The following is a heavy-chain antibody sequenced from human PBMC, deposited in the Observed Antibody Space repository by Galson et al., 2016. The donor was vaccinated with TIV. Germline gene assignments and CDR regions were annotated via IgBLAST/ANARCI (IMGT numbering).Heavy chain of an antibody. CDR1: GDSVSSTSAA. CDR3: ARGAPSVFGVIMTLDY. J-gene: IGHJ4*02. Sequence: CAISGDSVSSTSAAWNWIRQSPSRGLEWLGRTYYRSTWYNDYAASLKRRITINPDTSKNQFSLQLTSVIPEDAAVYYCARGAPSVFGVIMTLDYWGQGTLVTVSS. V-gene: IGHV6-1*01. CDR2: TYYRSTWYN. D-gene: IGHD3-3*01.